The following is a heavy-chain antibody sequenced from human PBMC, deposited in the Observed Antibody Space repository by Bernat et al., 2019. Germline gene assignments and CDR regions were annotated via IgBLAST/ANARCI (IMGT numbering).Heavy chain of an antibody. CDR1: GSTFSSYG. CDR2: ITGSSSTV. J-gene: IGHJ4*02. D-gene: IGHD5-12*01. Sequence: EVQLLESGGGLVQPGGSLRLSCAASGSTFSSYGMNWVRQAPGKGLEWVSYITGSSSTVYYADSVKGRFTISRDNAKKTLYLQMNSVRAEDTAVYYCASYKGGATKDYWGQGTLVTVSS. V-gene: IGHV3-48*03. CDR3: ASYKGGATKDY.